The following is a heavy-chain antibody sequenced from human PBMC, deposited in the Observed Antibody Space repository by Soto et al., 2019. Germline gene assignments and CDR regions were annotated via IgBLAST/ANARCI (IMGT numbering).Heavy chain of an antibody. V-gene: IGHV3-23*01. CDR2: ISGSGGST. J-gene: IGHJ4*02. Sequence: GGSLRLSCAASGFKFISYAVSWVRKAPGKGLEWVSAISGSGGSTYYADSVKGRFTISRDNSKNTLYLQMNSLRAEDTAVYYCAKDRAYYDFWSGYYPFDYWGQGTLVTVSS. D-gene: IGHD3-3*01. CDR1: GFKFISYA. CDR3: AKDRAYYDFWSGYYPFDY.